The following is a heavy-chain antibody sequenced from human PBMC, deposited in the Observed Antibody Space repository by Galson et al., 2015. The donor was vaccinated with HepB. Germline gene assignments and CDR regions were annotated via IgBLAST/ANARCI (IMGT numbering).Heavy chain of an antibody. J-gene: IGHJ6*02. CDR1: GYFFSTIA. Sequence: SVKVSCKASGYFFSTIAINWVRQAPGQGLEWMGWINTNTGTPKYAQGLTGRLVFSLDTSVNTAYLQISSLKAEDTAVYYCARESGEFYYDPLTGRYTHYGMDVWGQGTTVTVSS. V-gene: IGHV7-4-1*02. CDR2: INTNTGTP. CDR3: ARESGEFYYDPLTGRYTHYGMDV. D-gene: IGHD3-9*01.